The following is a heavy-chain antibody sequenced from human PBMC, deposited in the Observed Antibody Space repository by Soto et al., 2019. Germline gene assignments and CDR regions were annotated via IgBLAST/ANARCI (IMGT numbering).Heavy chain of an antibody. CDR1: GYTFTRFW. J-gene: IGHJ4*02. CDR3: ARPGYGGFDL. V-gene: IGHV5-51*01. D-gene: IGHD4-17*01. CDR2: IYPGDSDT. Sequence: LKISCQGSGYTFTRFWIGWVRQMPGKGLEWMGIIYPGDSDTRYSLSFQGQVTISADKSISTAYLQWRSLKASDTAVYYCARPGYGGFDLWGQGTLVTVSS.